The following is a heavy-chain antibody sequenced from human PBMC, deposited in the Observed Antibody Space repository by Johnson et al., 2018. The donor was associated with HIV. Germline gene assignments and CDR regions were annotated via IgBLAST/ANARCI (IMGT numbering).Heavy chain of an antibody. J-gene: IGHJ3*02. V-gene: IGHV3-53*01. D-gene: IGHD6-19*01. CDR2: VYSDGNT. CDR3: VSSAQWSGWPPGAFDI. Sequence: VQLVESGGGLIQPGGSLRLSCVASGFTVSSNYMSWVRQAPGKGLEWVSVVYSDGNTYYADSVKGRFTISRNNSKNPLDLQMNSLRAEDTPVYYCVSSAQWSGWPPGAFDIWGQGTMVTVSS. CDR1: GFTVSSNY.